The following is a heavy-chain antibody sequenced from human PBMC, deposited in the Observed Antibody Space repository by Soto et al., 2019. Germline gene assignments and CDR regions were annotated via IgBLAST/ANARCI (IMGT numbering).Heavy chain of an antibody. V-gene: IGHV3-30*18. CDR1: GFTFSSYG. J-gene: IGHJ4*02. Sequence: GGSLRLSCAASGFTFSSYGMHWVRQAPGKGLEWVAVISYDGSNKYYADSVKGRFTISGDNSKNTLYLQMNSLRAEDTAVYYCAKEIVEYYYDSSGYFDYWGQGSLVTVS. CDR3: AKEIVEYYYDSSGYFDY. CDR2: ISYDGSNK. D-gene: IGHD3-22*01.